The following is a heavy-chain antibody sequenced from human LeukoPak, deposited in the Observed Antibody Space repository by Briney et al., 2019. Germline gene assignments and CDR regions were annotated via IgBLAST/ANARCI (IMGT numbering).Heavy chain of an antibody. CDR1: GFTFSNYN. D-gene: IGHD3-9*01. CDR3: ARQLTGAPIDH. V-gene: IGHV3-21*01. Sequence: GGSLRLSCVASGFTFSNYNMNWVRRAPGKGLEWVSSISGSSDFIYYADSMKGRFTISRDNAKNSLFLDINSLRVEDTAVYYCARQLTGAPIDHWGQGVLVTVSS. CDR2: ISGSSDFI. J-gene: IGHJ5*02.